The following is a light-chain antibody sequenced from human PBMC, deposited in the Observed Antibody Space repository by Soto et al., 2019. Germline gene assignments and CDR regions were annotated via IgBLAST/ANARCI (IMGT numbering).Light chain of an antibody. CDR1: QSGLYSSNNKNS. J-gene: IGKJ3*01. Sequence: DIVMTQAPDSLAVSLGERATINCKSSQSGLYSSNNKNSLAWYQQKPGQPPKLLIYWASTRESGVPARFSGSGSGTDFNITISSLQAEDVAVYYCQQYYSTPPTFGPGTKVDFK. CDR2: WAS. V-gene: IGKV4-1*01. CDR3: QQYYSTPPT.